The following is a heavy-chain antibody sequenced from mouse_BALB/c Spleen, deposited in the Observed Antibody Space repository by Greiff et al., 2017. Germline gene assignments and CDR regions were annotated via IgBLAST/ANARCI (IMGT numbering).Heavy chain of an antibody. CDR3: AKQNEGAMDY. Sequence: QVQLKESGPGLVAPSQSLSITCTVSGFSLTDYGVSWIRQPPGKGLEWLGVIWGGGSTNYNSALKSRLSISKDNSKSQVFIKMNSLQTEDTAMYYCAKQNEGAMDYWGQGTSVTVSS. V-gene: IGHV2-6-5*01. CDR1: GFSLTDYG. J-gene: IGHJ4*01. CDR2: IWGGGST.